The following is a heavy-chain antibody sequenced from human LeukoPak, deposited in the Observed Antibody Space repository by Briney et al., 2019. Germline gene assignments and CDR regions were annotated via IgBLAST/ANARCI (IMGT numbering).Heavy chain of an antibody. CDR1: GFTFSSYA. CDR3: AKDSWITMNYNFQH. CDR2: IRYDGSNK. Sequence: GGSLRLSCAASGFTFSSYAMHWVRQAPGKGLEWVAFIRYDGSNKYYADSVKGRFTISRDNSKNTLYLQMNSLRAEDTAVYYCAKDSWITMNYNFQHWGQGTLVTVSS. V-gene: IGHV3-30*02. J-gene: IGHJ1*01. D-gene: IGHD3-22*01.